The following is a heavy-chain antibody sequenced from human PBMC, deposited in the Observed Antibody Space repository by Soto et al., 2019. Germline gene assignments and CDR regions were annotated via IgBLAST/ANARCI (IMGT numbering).Heavy chain of an antibody. J-gene: IGHJ5*02. CDR1: GGSFSGYY. D-gene: IGHD5-18*01. CDR3: ARRGYSDGLRTRTNWFDP. CDR2: INHSGST. V-gene: IGHV4-34*01. Sequence: ETLSLTCAVYGGSFSGYYWSWIRQPPGKGLEWIGEINHSGSTNYNPSLKRRVTISVDTSKNQFSLKLSSSTAADSAGHSCARRGYSDGLRTRTNWFDPWGQGNLATV.